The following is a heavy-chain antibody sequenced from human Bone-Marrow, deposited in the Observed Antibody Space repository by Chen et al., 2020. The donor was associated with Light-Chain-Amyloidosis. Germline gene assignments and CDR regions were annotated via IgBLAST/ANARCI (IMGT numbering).Heavy chain of an antibody. CDR3: AREGGHSSSWYAREDYYYGMDV. Sequence: QVQLVESGGGVVQPGRSLRLSCAASGFPFSSYGMHWVRQAPGKGLEWVSVICYDGSNKYYADSVKGRFTISRVNSKNTLYLQMNRLRAEDTAVYYCAREGGHSSSWYAREDYYYGMDVWGQGTTVTVSS. D-gene: IGHD6-13*01. J-gene: IGHJ6*02. CDR1: GFPFSSYG. CDR2: ICYDGSNK. V-gene: IGHV3-33*01.